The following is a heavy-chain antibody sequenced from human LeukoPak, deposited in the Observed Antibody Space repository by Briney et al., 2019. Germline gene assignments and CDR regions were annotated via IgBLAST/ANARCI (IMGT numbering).Heavy chain of an antibody. CDR3: ARDRGSSGWSAAWFDP. CDR1: GGSISSGSYY. J-gene: IGHJ5*02. Sequence: SETLSLTCTVSGGSISSGSYYWGWIRQPAGKGLEWIGRIYYSGSTNYNLSLKSRVTMSVDTSKNQFSLMLNSVTAADTAVYYCARDRGSSGWSAAWFDPWGQGTLVTVSS. CDR2: IYYSGST. D-gene: IGHD6-13*01. V-gene: IGHV4-61*02.